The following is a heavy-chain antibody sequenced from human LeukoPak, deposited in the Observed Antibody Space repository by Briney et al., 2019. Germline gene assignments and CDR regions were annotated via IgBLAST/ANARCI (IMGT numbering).Heavy chain of an antibody. CDR2: ISYDGSNK. CDR3: AKGLYYYGSGSYYFYYYGMDV. D-gene: IGHD3-10*01. Sequence: GGSLRLSCAASGFTFSSYGMHWVRQAPGKGLEWVAVISYDGSNKYYADSVKGRFTISRDNSKNTLYLQMNRLRAEDTAVYYCAKGLYYYGSGSYYFYYYGMDVWGKGTTVTVSS. CDR1: GFTFSSYG. V-gene: IGHV3-30*18. J-gene: IGHJ6*04.